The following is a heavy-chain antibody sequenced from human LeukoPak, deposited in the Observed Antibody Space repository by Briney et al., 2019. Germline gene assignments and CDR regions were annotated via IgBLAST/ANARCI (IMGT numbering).Heavy chain of an antibody. V-gene: IGHV4-59*01. CDR3: ARNSSAWGPNFDY. CDR1: GGSFSGYY. D-gene: IGHD6-19*01. J-gene: IGHJ4*02. Sequence: RPSETLSLTCAVYGGSFSGYYWSWIRQPPGKGLEWIGYIYYSGSTNYNPSLKSRVTISVNTSKNQFSLKLSSVTAADTAVYYCARNSSAWGPNFDYWGQGTLVTVSS. CDR2: IYYSGST.